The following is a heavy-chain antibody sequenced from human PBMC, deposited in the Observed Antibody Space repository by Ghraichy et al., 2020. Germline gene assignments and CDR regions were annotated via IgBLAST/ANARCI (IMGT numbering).Heavy chain of an antibody. CDR3: AREDYYYGSGSYAWPLYGMDV. V-gene: IGHV4-59*01. J-gene: IGHJ6*02. D-gene: IGHD3-10*01. CDR1: GGSISSYY. CDR2: IYYSGST. Sequence: SETLSLTCTVSGGSISSYYWSWIRQPPGKGLEWIGYIYYSGSTNYNPSLKSRVTISVDTSKNQFSLKLSSVTAADTAVYYCAREDYYYGSGSYAWPLYGMDVWGQGTTVTVSS.